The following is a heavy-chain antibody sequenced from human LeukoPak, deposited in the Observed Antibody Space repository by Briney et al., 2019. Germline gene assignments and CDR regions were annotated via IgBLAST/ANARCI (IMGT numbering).Heavy chain of an antibody. D-gene: IGHD2-15*01. CDR3: ARLMFFYCSGGSCYYAFDI. J-gene: IGHJ3*02. V-gene: IGHV4-59*08. Sequence: SETMSLTCTVSGGSISSYYWSWIRQPPGKGLEWIGYIYYSGSTNYNPSLKSRVTISVDTSKNQFSLKLSSVTAADTAVYYCARLMFFYCSGGSCYYAFDIWGQGTMVTVSS. CDR2: IYYSGST. CDR1: GGSISSYY.